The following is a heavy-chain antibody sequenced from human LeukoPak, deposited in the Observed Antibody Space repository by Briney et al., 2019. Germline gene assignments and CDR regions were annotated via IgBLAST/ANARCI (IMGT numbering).Heavy chain of an antibody. CDR2: MFYSGST. Sequence: KPSETLSLMCTVSGDSFRSHYWSWVRQPPGKALEWIGYMFYSGSTNYNPSLKGRVAISVDTSKNQFPLMLSSVTAADTAIYYCARVGQWQYYFDYWGQGTQVTVSS. J-gene: IGHJ4*02. CDR3: ARVGQWQYYFDY. D-gene: IGHD6-19*01. CDR1: GDSFRSHY. V-gene: IGHV4-59*11.